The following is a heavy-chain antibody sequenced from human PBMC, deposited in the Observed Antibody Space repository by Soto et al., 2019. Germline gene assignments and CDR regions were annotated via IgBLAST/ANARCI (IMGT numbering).Heavy chain of an antibody. CDR3: AKGRPPRVFYFLVDY. D-gene: IGHD3-9*01. V-gene: IGHV3-30*18. Sequence: QVQLVESGGGVVQPGRSLRLSCAASGFTFSSYGMHWVRQAPGKGLEWVAVISYDGSNKYYADSVKGRFTISRDNSKNTLYLQMNRLRAEDTAVYYCAKGRPPRVFYFLVDYWGQGTLVTVSS. CDR1: GFTFSSYG. CDR2: ISYDGSNK. J-gene: IGHJ4*02.